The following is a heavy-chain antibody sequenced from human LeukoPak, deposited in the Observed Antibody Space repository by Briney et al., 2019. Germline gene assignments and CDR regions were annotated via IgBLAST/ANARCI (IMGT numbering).Heavy chain of an antibody. V-gene: IGHV4-30-2*01. CDR1: GGSIISGTYS. Sequence: PSQTLSLTCAVSGGSIISGTYSWSWIRQPPGKGLEWIGEINHSGSTNYNPSLKSRVTISVDTSKNQFSLKLSSVTAADTAVYYCARVKVTMVRGVKLPEFDYWGQGTLVTVSS. J-gene: IGHJ4*02. D-gene: IGHD3-10*01. CDR3: ARVKVTMVRGVKLPEFDY. CDR2: INHSGST.